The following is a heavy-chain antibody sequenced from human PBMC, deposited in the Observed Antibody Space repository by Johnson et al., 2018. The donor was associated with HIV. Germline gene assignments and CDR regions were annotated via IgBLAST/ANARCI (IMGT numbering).Heavy chain of an antibody. CDR2: ISWVGGST. J-gene: IGHJ3*02. V-gene: IGHV3-43*01. D-gene: IGHD4-23*01. Sequence: QLVESGGVVVQPGGSLRLSCAASGFTFVNITMHWVRQAPGKGLEWFSLISWVGGSTSYAASVKGRFTFSRDNSKNPLYLQMTSLRTADTALYYCVKGRRWLPYGGAFDIWGQGTMVTVSS. CDR1: GFTFVNIT. CDR3: VKGRRWLPYGGAFDI.